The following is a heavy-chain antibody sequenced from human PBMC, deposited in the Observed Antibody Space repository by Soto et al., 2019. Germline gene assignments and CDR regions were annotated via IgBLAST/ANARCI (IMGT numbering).Heavy chain of an antibody. D-gene: IGHD3-3*01. Sequence: PGGSLRLSCAASGFTFSSYWMSWVRQAPGKGLEWVANIKQDGSEKYYVDSVKGRFTISRDNAKNSLYLQMNSLRAEDTAVYYCASSPFGSGYIPPLGWFDPWGQGTLVTVSS. CDR1: GFTFSSYW. J-gene: IGHJ5*02. CDR3: ASSPFGSGYIPPLGWFDP. V-gene: IGHV3-7*05. CDR2: IKQDGSEK.